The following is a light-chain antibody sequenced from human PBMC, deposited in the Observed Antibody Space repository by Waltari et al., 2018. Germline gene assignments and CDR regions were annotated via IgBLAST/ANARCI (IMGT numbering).Light chain of an antibody. CDR1: KNDFGIYTL. CDR3: CSYVGTNNVV. CDR2: EVS. Sequence: QSALTQPASVSGSFGQSITISCAGTKNDFGIYTLVSWYQQHPGKAPKLIIYEVSERPSGVSNRFSGSKSGNTASLTISGLQFEDEADYYCCSYVGTNNVVFGGGTKLTVL. V-gene: IGLV2-23*02. J-gene: IGLJ3*02.